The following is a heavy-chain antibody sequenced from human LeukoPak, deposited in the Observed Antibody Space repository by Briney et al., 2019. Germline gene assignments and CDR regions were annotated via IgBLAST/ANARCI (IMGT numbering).Heavy chain of an antibody. V-gene: IGHV5-51*01. Sequence: GESLKISCKGSGYSFTSYWIGWVRQMPGKGLEWMGIIYLGDSDTRYSPSFQGQVTISADKSITTAYLQWSSLKASDTAMYYCARHHGSSPKAFDIWGQGTMVTVSS. CDR1: GYSFTSYW. J-gene: IGHJ3*02. D-gene: IGHD2-2*03. CDR3: ARHHGSSPKAFDI. CDR2: IYLGDSDT.